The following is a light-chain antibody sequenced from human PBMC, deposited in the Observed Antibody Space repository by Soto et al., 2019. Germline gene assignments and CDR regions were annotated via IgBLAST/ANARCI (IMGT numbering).Light chain of an antibody. CDR1: SSDVGGYNY. CDR3: YSYTTSNTRQIV. CDR2: DVS. J-gene: IGLJ1*01. V-gene: IGLV2-14*03. Sequence: QSVLTQPAPVSGSPGQSISISCTGTSSDVGGYNYVSWYQHHPGKAPKLMIYDVSNRPSGVSNRFSGSKSGNTASLTISGLQPEDEADYYCYSYTTSNTRQIVFGTGTKVTVL.